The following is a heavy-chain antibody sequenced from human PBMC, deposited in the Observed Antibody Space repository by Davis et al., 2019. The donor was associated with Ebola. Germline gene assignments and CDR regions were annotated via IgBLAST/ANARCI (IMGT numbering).Heavy chain of an antibody. D-gene: IGHD2-2*01. Sequence: VSVKVSCKASNYIFSTYGISWVRQAPGQGLEWMGWISAYNGNTNYAQKLQGRVTMTTDTSTSTAYMELRSLRSDDTAVYYCARTLGYCSSTSCYSYYFDYWGQGTLVTVSS. CDR1: NYIFSTYG. V-gene: IGHV1-18*01. J-gene: IGHJ4*02. CDR3: ARTLGYCSSTSCYSYYFDY. CDR2: ISAYNGNT.